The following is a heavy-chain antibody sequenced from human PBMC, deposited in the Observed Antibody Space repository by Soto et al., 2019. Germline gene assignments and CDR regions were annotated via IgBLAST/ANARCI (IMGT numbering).Heavy chain of an antibody. CDR2: FYYSGST. D-gene: IGHD2-2*01. CDR1: GGSLSSGPYS. Sequence: SETLSLTCSVSGGSLSSGPYSWGWVRQPPGKGLEWIGTFYYSGSTHYNPSLASRVTISVDTSKNQFSLKVTSVTAADTAMYYCARLGGYCSSTSCYGYYGMDVWGQGTTVIVSS. CDR3: ARLGGYCSSTSCYGYYGMDV. V-gene: IGHV4-39*01. J-gene: IGHJ6*02.